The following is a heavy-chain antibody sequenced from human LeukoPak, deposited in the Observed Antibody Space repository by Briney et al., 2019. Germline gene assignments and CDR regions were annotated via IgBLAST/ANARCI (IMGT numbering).Heavy chain of an antibody. CDR3: ASYYGLGAFDI. Sequence: PGGSLRLSCAASGCTFSSYAMGWVRQAPGKGLEWVSAISGSGGSTYYADSVKGLFTISRDNSKNTLYLQMNSLRAEDTAVYYCASYYGLGAFDIWGQGTMVTVSS. CDR1: GCTFSSYA. V-gene: IGHV3-23*01. CDR2: ISGSGGST. D-gene: IGHD1-26*01. J-gene: IGHJ3*02.